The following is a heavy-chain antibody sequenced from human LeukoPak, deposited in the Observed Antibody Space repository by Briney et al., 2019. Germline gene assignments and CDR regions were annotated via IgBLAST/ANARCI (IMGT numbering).Heavy chain of an antibody. V-gene: IGHV3-30-3*01. Sequence: GGSLRLSCAASGFPFSSYVMHWVRQAPGKGLEWVSFTSYDGSNKYYADSVKGRFTISRDNSKNTLDLQMNSLRTEDTAMYYCARGDDSSGYFYSYFDYWGQGTLVTVSS. CDR3: ARGDDSSGYFYSYFDY. CDR2: TSYDGSNK. J-gene: IGHJ4*02. D-gene: IGHD3-22*01. CDR1: GFPFSSYV.